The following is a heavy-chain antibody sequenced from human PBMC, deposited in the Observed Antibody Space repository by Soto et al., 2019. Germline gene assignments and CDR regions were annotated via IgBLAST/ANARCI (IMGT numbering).Heavy chain of an antibody. J-gene: IGHJ6*02. CDR2: IIPMFETV. CDR1: GGTFDNYA. V-gene: IGHV1-69*13. D-gene: IGHD2-15*01. CDR3: ARGLRTGNYGMDV. Sequence: SVKVSCKASGGTFDNYAVSWVRQAPGQGLEWMGGIIPMFETVNYAQRFQGRLTIAADESTSTAYMELTSPTSADTAIYFCARGLRTGNYGMDVWGQGTTVTVSS.